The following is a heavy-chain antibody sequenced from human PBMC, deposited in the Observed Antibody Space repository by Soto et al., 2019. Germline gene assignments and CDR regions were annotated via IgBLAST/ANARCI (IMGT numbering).Heavy chain of an antibody. Sequence: SETLSLTCTVSGGSISSGDFYWNWIRQLPGKGLEWIAYIHYSGTTHYNPSLKSRVTISVDTSKRQFSLKLSSVTAADTAVYYCARGVPYYYSYMDVWGKGTTVTVSS. CDR2: IHYSGTT. CDR3: ARGVPYYYSYMDV. V-gene: IGHV4-31*03. D-gene: IGHD3-16*01. J-gene: IGHJ6*03. CDR1: GGSISSGDFY.